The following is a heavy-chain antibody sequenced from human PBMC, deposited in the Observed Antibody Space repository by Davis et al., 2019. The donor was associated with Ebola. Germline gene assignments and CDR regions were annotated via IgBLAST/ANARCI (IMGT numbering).Heavy chain of an antibody. CDR3: ARDIPFSSYDY. Sequence: GESLKISCAASGFTFSNFHIHWVRQTPGKGLVWVARIDPDGTGTNYADSVKGRFTISRDNAKNSLYLQMNSLRAEDTAVYYCARDIPFSSYDYWGQGTLVTVSS. V-gene: IGHV3-74*01. CDR2: IDPDGTGT. J-gene: IGHJ4*02. CDR1: GFTFSNFH. D-gene: IGHD4-11*01.